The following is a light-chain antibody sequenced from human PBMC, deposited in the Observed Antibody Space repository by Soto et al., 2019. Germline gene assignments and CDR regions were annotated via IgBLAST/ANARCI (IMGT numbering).Light chain of an antibody. Sequence: EILLTQSPGTLSLSPGERATLSCRASHSVSSNYLAWYQHKPGQAPRLLIYGASSRATGIPDRFSGSGSGTAFTLAISRLEPEDFAVYYCQQYAWSPITFGQGTRLEIK. CDR2: GAS. CDR1: HSVSSNY. J-gene: IGKJ5*01. V-gene: IGKV3-20*01. CDR3: QQYAWSPIT.